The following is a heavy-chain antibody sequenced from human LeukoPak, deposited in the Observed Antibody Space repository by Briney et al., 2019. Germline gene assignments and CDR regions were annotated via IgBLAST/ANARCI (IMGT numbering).Heavy chain of an antibody. Sequence: GGSLRLSCGASGFRFSDYYMAWIRQAPGKGLEWISYISYSGSPIDYADSMKGRFTISRDNAKNSLCLQMDGLRVEDTAVYYCARGLYSYDYWGQGTLVTVSS. J-gene: IGHJ4*02. V-gene: IGHV3-11*04. CDR2: ISYSGSPI. D-gene: IGHD3-16*01. CDR3: ARGLYSYDY. CDR1: GFRFSDYY.